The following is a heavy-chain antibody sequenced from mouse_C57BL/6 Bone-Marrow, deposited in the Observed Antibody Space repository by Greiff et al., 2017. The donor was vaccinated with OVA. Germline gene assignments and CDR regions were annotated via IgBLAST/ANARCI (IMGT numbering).Heavy chain of an antibody. Sequence: DVQLVESGGGLVKPGGSLKLSCAASGFTFSDYGMHWVRQAPEKGLEWVAYISSGSSTIYYADTVKGRFTISRDNAKNTLFLQMTSLRSEDTAMYYCARPDYYGSSSFAYWGQGTLVTVSA. D-gene: IGHD1-1*01. CDR3: ARPDYYGSSSFAY. V-gene: IGHV5-17*01. CDR1: GFTFSDYG. CDR2: ISSGSSTI. J-gene: IGHJ3*01.